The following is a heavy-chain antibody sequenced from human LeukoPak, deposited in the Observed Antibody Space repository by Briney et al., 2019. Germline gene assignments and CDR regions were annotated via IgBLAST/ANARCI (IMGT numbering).Heavy chain of an antibody. CDR2: ISSSSSYI. CDR1: GFTFSSYE. V-gene: IGHV3-21*01. J-gene: IGHJ3*02. Sequence: GGSLRLSCAASGFTFSSYEMNWVRQAPGKGLEWVSSISSSSSYIYYADSVKGRFTISRDNAKNSLYLQMNSLRAEDTAVYYCARDRSYDSSGYYYAGAFDIWGQGTMVTVSS. D-gene: IGHD3-22*01. CDR3: ARDRSYDSSGYYYAGAFDI.